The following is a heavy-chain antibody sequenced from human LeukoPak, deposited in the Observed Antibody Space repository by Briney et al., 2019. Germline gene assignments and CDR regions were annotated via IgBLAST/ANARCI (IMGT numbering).Heavy chain of an antibody. CDR3: ARDSALNWFDP. CDR2: IYYSGST. Sequence: PSQTLSLTCTVSGGSISSGGYYWSWIRQHPGKGLEWIGYIYYSGSTYYNPSPKSRVTISVDTSKNQFSLKLSSVTAADTAVYYCARDSALNWFDPWGQGTLVTVSS. J-gene: IGHJ5*02. V-gene: IGHV4-31*03. CDR1: GGSISSGGYY.